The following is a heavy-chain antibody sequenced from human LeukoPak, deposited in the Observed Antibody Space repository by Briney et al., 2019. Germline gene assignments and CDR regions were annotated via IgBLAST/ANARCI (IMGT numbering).Heavy chain of an antibody. CDR3: ASQLSKEMSDYFDY. V-gene: IGHV3-23*01. D-gene: IGHD1-1*01. CDR1: GFTFSHDW. J-gene: IGHJ4*02. Sequence: PGGSLRLSCAASGFTFSHDWMSWVRQAPGKGLEWASGLSGSGGSTYYGDSVKGRFTISRDISKNTLYLQMNSLRAKDTAVYYCASQLSKEMSDYFDYWGQGTLVTVSS. CDR2: LSGSGGST.